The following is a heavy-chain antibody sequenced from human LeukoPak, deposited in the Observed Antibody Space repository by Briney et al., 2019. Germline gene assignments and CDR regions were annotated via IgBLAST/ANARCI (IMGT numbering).Heavy chain of an antibody. Sequence: SGTLSLTCAVSGGPTSSSNWWSWVRQPPGKGLEWSGEIYHRGNTNYNPSLKSRVTISLDKSNNHFSLKLSAVTAADTAVYYCARAQLELHPWGQGTLVTVSS. V-gene: IGHV4-4*02. CDR2: IYHRGNT. CDR1: GGPTSSSNW. J-gene: IGHJ5*02. CDR3: ARAQLELHP. D-gene: IGHD1-7*01.